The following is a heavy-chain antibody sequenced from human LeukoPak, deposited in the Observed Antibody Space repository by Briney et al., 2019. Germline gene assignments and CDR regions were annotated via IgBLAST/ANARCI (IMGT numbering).Heavy chain of an antibody. CDR2: IQYDASID. Sequence: GGSLRLSCTASGFTFSSYGMHWVRQAPGRGLEWVSSIQYDASIDYYADSLKVRFTISRDQSKNTLFLQVNSLSAEDTAVYYCARDSCGSPSCFDYWGQGTLVTVSS. CDR3: ARDSCGSPSCFDY. CDR1: GFTFSSYG. J-gene: IGHJ4*02. D-gene: IGHD2-2*01. V-gene: IGHV3-30*02.